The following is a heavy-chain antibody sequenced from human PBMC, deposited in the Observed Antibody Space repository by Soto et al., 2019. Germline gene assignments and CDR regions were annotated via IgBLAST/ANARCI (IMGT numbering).Heavy chain of an antibody. J-gene: IGHJ5*02. Sequence: SETLSLTCAVSGASIGSGGWWSWVRQPPGKGLEWTAEIFHDGNTNYSPSLKSRVTISGDKSRNQFSLNVYSVTAADTAVYYCARHEGWTGPDQWGQGTLVSVAS. D-gene: IGHD2-8*02. CDR3: ARHEGWTGPDQ. CDR2: IFHDGNT. V-gene: IGHV4-4*02. CDR1: GASIGSGGW.